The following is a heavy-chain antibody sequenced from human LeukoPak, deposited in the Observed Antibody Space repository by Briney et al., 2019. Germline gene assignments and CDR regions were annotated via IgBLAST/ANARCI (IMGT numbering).Heavy chain of an antibody. Sequence: GRSLRLSCAASGFTFSSYGMHWVRQAPGKGLEWVAVISYDGSNKYYADSVKGRFTISRDNSKNTLYLQMNSLRAEDTAVYYCARDEAYCGGDCYPLYWGQGTLVTVSS. J-gene: IGHJ4*02. D-gene: IGHD2-21*02. CDR3: ARDEAYCGGDCYPLY. CDR2: ISYDGSNK. V-gene: IGHV3-30*03. CDR1: GFTFSSYG.